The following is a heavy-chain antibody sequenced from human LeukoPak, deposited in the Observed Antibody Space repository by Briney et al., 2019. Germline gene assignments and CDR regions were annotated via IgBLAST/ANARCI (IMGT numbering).Heavy chain of an antibody. CDR3: AREGTGAVFLGAFDI. Sequence: SETLSLTCTVSGGSISSYYWSWIRQPPGKGLEWIGYIYYSGSTNYNPSLKSRVTISVDTSKNQFSLKLSSVTAADTAVYYCAREGTGAVFLGAFDIWGQGTMVTVSS. D-gene: IGHD3/OR15-3a*01. CDR1: GGSISSYY. V-gene: IGHV4-59*01. J-gene: IGHJ3*02. CDR2: IYYSGST.